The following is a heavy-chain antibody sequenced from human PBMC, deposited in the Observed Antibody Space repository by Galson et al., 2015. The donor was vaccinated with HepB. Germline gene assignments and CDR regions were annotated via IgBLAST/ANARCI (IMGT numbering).Heavy chain of an antibody. V-gene: IGHV6-1*01. J-gene: IGHJ4*02. CDR3: VRGNIHSDS. CDR1: GDSVSSNRAA. D-gene: IGHD5-18*01. CDR2: TYYRSKWYI. Sequence: CAISGDSVSSNRAAWNWIRQSPSRGLEWLGRTYYRSKWYIEYDVWTTSVRSRITIGPDTSKNQVSLQLTSVTPEDTAVYYCVRGNIHSDSWGPGILVTVSS.